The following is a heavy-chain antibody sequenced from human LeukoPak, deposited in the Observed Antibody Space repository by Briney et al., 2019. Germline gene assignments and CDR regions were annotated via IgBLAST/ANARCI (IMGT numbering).Heavy chain of an antibody. CDR1: GFSFSTYL. D-gene: IGHD3-10*01. Sequence: GGSLRLSCAASGFSFSTYLMHWVRQAPGKGLEWVAVIASDGSQTFYVESVKGRFTISRDNSKNTLYLQMNSLRAEDTAVYFCARERLDTIVYSGAFDIWGQGTMVTVSS. J-gene: IGHJ3*02. CDR2: IASDGSQT. CDR3: ARERLDTIVYSGAFDI. V-gene: IGHV3-30-3*01.